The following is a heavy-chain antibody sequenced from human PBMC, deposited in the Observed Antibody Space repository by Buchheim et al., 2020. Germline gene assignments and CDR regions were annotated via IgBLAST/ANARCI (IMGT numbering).Heavy chain of an antibody. V-gene: IGHV3-48*03. CDR1: GFTFSSYE. CDR3: ARNNWNQYYFDY. D-gene: IGHD1-20*01. CDR2: ISSGGSTR. Sequence: VQLVESGGGLVQPGGSLRLSCAASGFTFSSYEMNWVRQAPGKGLEWVSYISSGGSTRYYADSVKGRITISRDNAKNSLYLQMSSLRAEDTAVYFCARNNWNQYYFDYWGQGTL. J-gene: IGHJ4*02.